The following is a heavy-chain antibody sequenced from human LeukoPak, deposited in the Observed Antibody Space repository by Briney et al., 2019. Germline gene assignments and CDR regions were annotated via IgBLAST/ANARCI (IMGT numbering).Heavy chain of an antibody. CDR2: IYYSGST. CDR1: GGSISSYY. V-gene: IGHV4-59*01. Sequence: SETLSPTCTVSGGSISSYYWSWIRQPPGKGLEWIGYIYYSGSTNCNPSLKSRVTISVDTSKNQFSLKLSSVTAADTAVYYCARGSLYDAFDIWGQGTMVTVSS. J-gene: IGHJ3*02. CDR3: ARGSLYDAFDI.